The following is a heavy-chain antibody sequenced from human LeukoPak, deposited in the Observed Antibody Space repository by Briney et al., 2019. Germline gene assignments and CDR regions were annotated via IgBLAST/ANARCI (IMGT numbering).Heavy chain of an antibody. Sequence: GGSLRLSCAASGFTFDDYAMHWVRQAPGKGLEWVSLISGDGGSTYYADSVKGRFTISRDNSKNSLYLQMNSLRTEDTALYYCAKENHGYSGYDRSLDYRGQGTLVTVSS. CDR2: ISGDGGST. D-gene: IGHD5-12*01. J-gene: IGHJ4*01. V-gene: IGHV3-43*02. CDR3: AKENHGYSGYDRSLDY. CDR1: GFTFDDYA.